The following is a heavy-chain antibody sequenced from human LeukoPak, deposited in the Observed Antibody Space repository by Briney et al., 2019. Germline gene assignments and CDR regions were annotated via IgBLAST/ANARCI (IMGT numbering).Heavy chain of an antibody. CDR2: ISSSSSYV. CDR1: GFTFSSYS. CDR3: ARSIAVAGTGGDY. V-gene: IGHV3-21*01. J-gene: IGHJ4*02. D-gene: IGHD6-19*01. Sequence: GGSLRLSCAASGFTFSSYSMNWVRQAPGKGLEWVSSISSSSSYVYYADSVKGRFTISRDNAKNSLYLQMNSLRAEDTAVYYCARSIAVAGTGGDYWGQGTLVTVSS.